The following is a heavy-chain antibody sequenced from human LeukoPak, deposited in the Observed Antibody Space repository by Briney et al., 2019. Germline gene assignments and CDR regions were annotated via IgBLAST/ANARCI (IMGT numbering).Heavy chain of an antibody. CDR1: GFTFSSYA. D-gene: IGHD3-10*01. Sequence: GGSLRLSCAASGFTFSSYAMSWVRQAPGKGLEWVSGISPGGGPTYYADSVKGRFTISRDNAKNSLYLQMNSLRAEDTAVYFCARDYYGSGSKDWWQPTGLFDYWGQGTLVTVSS. V-gene: IGHV3-23*01. CDR3: ARDYYGSGSKDWWQPTGLFDY. J-gene: IGHJ4*02. CDR2: ISPGGGPT.